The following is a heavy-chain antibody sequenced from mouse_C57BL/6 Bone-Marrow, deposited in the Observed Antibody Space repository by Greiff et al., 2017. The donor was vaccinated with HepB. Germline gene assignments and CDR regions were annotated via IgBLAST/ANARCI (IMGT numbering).Heavy chain of an antibody. V-gene: IGHV10-3*01. J-gene: IGHJ1*03. D-gene: IGHD1-1*01. CDR3: VRDSNYYGTLYWYFDV. CDR1: GFTFNTYA. Sequence: EVKLVESGGGLVQPKGSLKLSCAASGFTFNTYAMHWVRQAPGKGLEWVARIRSKSSNYATYYADSVKDRVTISRDDSQSMLYLQMNNLRTEDTAMYYCVRDSNYYGTLYWYFDVWGTGTTVTVSS. CDR2: IRSKSSNYAT.